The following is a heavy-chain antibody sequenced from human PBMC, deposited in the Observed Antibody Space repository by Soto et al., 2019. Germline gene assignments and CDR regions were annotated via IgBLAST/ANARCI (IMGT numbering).Heavy chain of an antibody. CDR2: ISSTSTYI. V-gene: IGHV3-21*01. Sequence: VQLVESGGGLVKPGGSLRLSCAASGFTFRTYSMNWVRQAPGKGLEWVSSISSTSTYIYYTDSVKGRFTISRDNAKNSLYLQMNSLRAEDTAVYYCATESTVTPRDDAFDIWGQGTMVTVSS. D-gene: IGHD4-17*01. CDR1: GFTFRTYS. J-gene: IGHJ3*02. CDR3: ATESTVTPRDDAFDI.